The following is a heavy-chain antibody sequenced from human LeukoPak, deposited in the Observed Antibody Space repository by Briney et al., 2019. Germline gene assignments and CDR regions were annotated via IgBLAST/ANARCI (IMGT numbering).Heavy chain of an antibody. V-gene: IGHV6-1*01. CDR3: ARNYDFWSGYLGWFDP. CDR2: TYYRSKWYN. CDR1: GDSVSSNSAA. Sequence: SQTLSLTCAISGDSVSSNSAAWNWIRQSPSRGLEWLGRTYYRSKWYNDYAVSVKSRITINPDTSKNQFSLKLSSVTAADTAVYYCARNYDFWSGYLGWFDPWGQGTLVTVSS. D-gene: IGHD3-3*01. J-gene: IGHJ5*02.